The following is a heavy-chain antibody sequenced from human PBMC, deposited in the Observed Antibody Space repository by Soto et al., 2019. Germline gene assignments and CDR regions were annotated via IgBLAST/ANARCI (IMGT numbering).Heavy chain of an antibody. CDR1: GGSLSSYY. V-gene: IGHV4-59*01. Sequence: SETLSLTCTVSGGSLSSYYWSWIRQPPGKGLEWIGYIYYSGSTNYNPSLKSRVTISVDTSKNQFSLKLSSVTAADTAVYYCASGAEGIVVDLPPQHWGQGTLVTVSS. J-gene: IGHJ1*01. CDR2: IYYSGST. CDR3: ASGAEGIVVDLPPQH. D-gene: IGHD3-22*01.